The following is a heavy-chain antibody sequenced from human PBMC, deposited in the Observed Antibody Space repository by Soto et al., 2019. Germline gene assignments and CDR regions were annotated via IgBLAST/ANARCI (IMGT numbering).Heavy chain of an antibody. D-gene: IGHD6-25*01. CDR3: ARDRSVSAWYYVDY. Sequence: AASGFTFSSCAMHWVRQAPGKGLEWVAIISDDGSNKYNADSVKGRFTISRDNSRNTLFLQMNSLRAEDTAVYYCARDRSVSAWYYVDYWGQGTLVTVSS. CDR2: ISDDGSNK. V-gene: IGHV3-30-3*01. J-gene: IGHJ4*02. CDR1: GFTFSSCA.